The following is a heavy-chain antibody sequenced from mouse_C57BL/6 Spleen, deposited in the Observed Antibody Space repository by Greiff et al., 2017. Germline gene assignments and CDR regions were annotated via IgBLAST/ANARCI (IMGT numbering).Heavy chain of an antibody. CDR2: IDPSDSYT. J-gene: IGHJ2*01. D-gene: IGHD5-1*01. Sequence: QVQLQQPGAELVMPGASVKLSCKASGYTFTSYWMHWVKQRPGQGLEWIGEIDPSDSYTNYNQKFKGKSTLTVDKSSSTAYMQLSSLTSEDSAVYYCARLVPGDYWGKGTTLTVSS. V-gene: IGHV1-69*01. CDR3: ARLVPGDY. CDR1: GYTFTSYW.